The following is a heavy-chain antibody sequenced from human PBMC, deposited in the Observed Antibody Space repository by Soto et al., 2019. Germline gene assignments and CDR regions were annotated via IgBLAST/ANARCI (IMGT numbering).Heavy chain of an antibody. CDR2: IDAGDGNT. CDR3: AKGFLGWSSTCYVACDNYYGMDV. V-gene: IGHV1-3*01. J-gene: IGHJ6*02. Sequence: ASVKVSCKASGYTFTSYPIHWVRRAPGQRLEWMGWIDAGDGNTKYSQKFLGRVTFTTDTSARTVYMALSSLRSEDTAVYYCAKGFLGWSSTCYVACDNYYGMDVWGQGTTVTVSS. CDR1: GYTFTSYP. D-gene: IGHD2-2*01.